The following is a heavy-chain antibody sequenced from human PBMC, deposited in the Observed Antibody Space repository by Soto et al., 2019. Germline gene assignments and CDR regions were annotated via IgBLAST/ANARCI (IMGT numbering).Heavy chain of an antibody. D-gene: IGHD2-2*01. J-gene: IGHJ6*02. CDR1: GYTFTSYG. Sequence: QVQLVQSGAEVKKPGASVKVSCKASGYTFTSYGISWVRQAPGQGLEWMGWISAYNCNTNYAKKLQGRVTRTTDTSTSTDYMELRSLKSDDTAVYYCARAAGYQLRAVTAVGLDYYYYGMDVWGQGTTVTVSS. V-gene: IGHV1-18*04. CDR3: ARAAGYQLRAVTAVGLDYYYYGMDV. CDR2: ISAYNCNT.